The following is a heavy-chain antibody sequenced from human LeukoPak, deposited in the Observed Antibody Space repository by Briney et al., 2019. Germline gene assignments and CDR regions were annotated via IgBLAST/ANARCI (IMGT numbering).Heavy chain of an antibody. J-gene: IGHJ3*02. CDR2: IYYSGST. Sequence: PSETLSLTCTVSGGSISSSSYYWGWIRQPPGKGLEWIGSIYYSGSTYYNPSLKSRVTISVDTSKNQFSLKLSSVTAADTAVYYCARPRIVGAHDAFDIWGQGTMVTVSS. CDR3: ARPRIVGAHDAFDI. V-gene: IGHV4-39*07. D-gene: IGHD1-26*01. CDR1: GGSISSSSYY.